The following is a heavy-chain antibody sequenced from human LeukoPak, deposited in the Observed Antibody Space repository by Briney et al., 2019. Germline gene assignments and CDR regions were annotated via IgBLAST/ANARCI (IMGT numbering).Heavy chain of an antibody. J-gene: IGHJ4*02. D-gene: IGHD2-15*01. V-gene: IGHV3-15*01. CDR1: GFTFSNAW. CDR2: IKSKTDGGTT. Sequence: GGSLRLPCAASGFTFSNAWMSWVRQAPGKGLEWVCRIKSKTDGGTTDYAAPVKGRFTISRDDSKNTLYLQMNSLKTEDTAVYYCTTGRVPKWYYFDYWGQGTLVTVSS. CDR3: TTGRVPKWYYFDY.